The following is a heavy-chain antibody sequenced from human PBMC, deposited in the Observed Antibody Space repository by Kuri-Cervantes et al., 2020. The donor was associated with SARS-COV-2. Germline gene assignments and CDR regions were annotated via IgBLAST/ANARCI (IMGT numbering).Heavy chain of an antibody. Sequence: SVKVSCKASGYTFTGYYMHWVRQAPGQGLEWMGWINPNSGGTNYAQKFQGRVAMTRDTSISTAYMELSRLRSDDTAVYYCATPRYCSGGSCYGLFDYWGQGTLVTVSS. CDR1: GYTFTGYY. V-gene: IGHV1-2*02. CDR2: INPNSGGT. D-gene: IGHD2-15*01. CDR3: ATPRYCSGGSCYGLFDY. J-gene: IGHJ4*02.